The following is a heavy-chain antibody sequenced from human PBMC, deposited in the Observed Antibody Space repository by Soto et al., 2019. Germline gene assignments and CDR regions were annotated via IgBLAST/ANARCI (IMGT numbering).Heavy chain of an antibody. CDR1: GFNFRTYG. J-gene: IGHJ4*02. V-gene: IGHV3-23*01. Sequence: GGSLRLSCAASGFNFRTYGMSWVRQTPGKGLEWVSTVTGGGETTYYADSVKGRFTVSRVNSKNMVFLQMNALGVEDTAVYYCAKRSEYGSGYFDYWGRGTLVTVSS. D-gene: IGHD6-19*01. CDR2: VTGGGETT. CDR3: AKRSEYGSGYFDY.